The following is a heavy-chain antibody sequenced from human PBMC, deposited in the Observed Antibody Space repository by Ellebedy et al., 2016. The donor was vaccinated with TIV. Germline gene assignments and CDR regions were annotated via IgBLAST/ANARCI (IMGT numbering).Heavy chain of an antibody. V-gene: IGHV3-30*04. CDR2: TTLDGQRK. CDR1: GFTLNTYA. CDR3: AADRDATGFVY. Sequence: GESLKISCGASGFTLNTYAMHWVRQAPGKGLEWVTFTTLDGQRKDYADSVKGRFTISRDNSKNTVFLQMDRLRAEDTAVYYCAADRDATGFVYWGRGALVTVSS. J-gene: IGHJ4*02. D-gene: IGHD1-1*01.